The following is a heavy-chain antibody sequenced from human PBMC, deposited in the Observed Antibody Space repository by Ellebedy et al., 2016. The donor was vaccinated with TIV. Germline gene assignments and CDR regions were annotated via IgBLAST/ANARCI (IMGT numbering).Heavy chain of an antibody. CDR1: GYSFTSYW. Sequence: KVSCXGSGYSFTSYWIGWVRQMPGKGLEWMGIIYPGDSDTRYSPSFQGQVTISADKSISTAYLQWSSLKASDTAMYYCARQGGSYRNPYWYFDLWGRGTLVTVSS. J-gene: IGHJ2*01. CDR2: IYPGDSDT. CDR3: ARQGGSYRNPYWYFDL. D-gene: IGHD1-26*01. V-gene: IGHV5-51*01.